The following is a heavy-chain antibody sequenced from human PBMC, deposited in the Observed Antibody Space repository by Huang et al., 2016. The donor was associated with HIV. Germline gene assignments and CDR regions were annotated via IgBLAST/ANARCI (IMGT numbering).Heavy chain of an antibody. CDR3: ARPKMIDGTPDSSWNYFDS. CDR2: INHRGKS. V-gene: IGHV4-34*01. D-gene: IGHD2-21*01. J-gene: IGHJ4*02. CDR1: VGSFNNYY. Sequence: QVQLHQWGTGLLKPSETLSLKCAVYVGSFNNYYWSWIRQSPGKGPEWIGEINHRGKSTHNPSLRSRITLSIDTSKSQFYLNLTAVTTADTGVYYCARPKMIDGTPDSSWNYFDSWGQGTLVIVSS.